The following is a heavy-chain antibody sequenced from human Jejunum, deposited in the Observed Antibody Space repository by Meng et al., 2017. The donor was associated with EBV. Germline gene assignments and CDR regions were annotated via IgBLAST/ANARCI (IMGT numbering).Heavy chain of an antibody. CDR3: AKDLYCAIGTCYSSNYHWYGMDV. V-gene: IGHV3-30*18. D-gene: IGHD2-15*01. CDR2: ISYDGSNK. Sequence: PSETLSLICAVYDWSFSAYYWSWIRQPQGKGLEWMASISYDGSNKNYAESVKGRFTISRDNSKNTLYLQMNGLRPEDSAVYFCAKDLYCAIGTCYSSNYHWYGMDVWGQGTTVTVSS. J-gene: IGHJ6*02. CDR1: DWSFSAYY.